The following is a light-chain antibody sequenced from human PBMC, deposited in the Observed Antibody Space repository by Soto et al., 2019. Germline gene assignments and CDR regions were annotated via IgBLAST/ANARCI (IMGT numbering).Light chain of an antibody. J-gene: IGKJ1*01. CDR1: QSVSSY. V-gene: IGKV3-11*01. CDR2: DAS. Sequence: EIVLTQSPATLSLSPGERATLSCRASQSVSSYLDWYQQKPGQAPRLLIYDASNRATGIPARFSGSGSGTDVALTISGLEPEDFAVYYCQQSSSWLWTFGQGTKVEIK. CDR3: QQSSSWLWT.